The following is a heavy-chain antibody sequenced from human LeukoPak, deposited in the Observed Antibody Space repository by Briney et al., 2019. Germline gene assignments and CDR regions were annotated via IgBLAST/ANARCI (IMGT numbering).Heavy chain of an antibody. V-gene: IGHV3-30*18. CDR1: GFTFSSYG. J-gene: IGHJ3*02. Sequence: GRSLRLSCAASGFTFSSYGMHWVRQAPGKGLEGVTVISYDGSNEYFADSVKGRFTISRDNSKNTLYLQMSSLRAEDTAVYYCAKEEAADGDAFDIWGQGTMVTVSS. D-gene: IGHD6-13*01. CDR2: ISYDGSNE. CDR3: AKEEAADGDAFDI.